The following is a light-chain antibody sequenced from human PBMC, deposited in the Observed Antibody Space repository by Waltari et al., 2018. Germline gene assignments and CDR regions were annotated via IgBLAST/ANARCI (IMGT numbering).Light chain of an antibody. CDR3: QTWDRRIPI. J-gene: IGLJ2*01. Sequence: WYQQKPGQSPILVIFENRRRPVVVPEGCSGSNSGNTATLTISGTQTLDEADYYCQTWDRRIPIFGGGTKLTVL. CDR2: ENR. V-gene: IGLV3-1*01.